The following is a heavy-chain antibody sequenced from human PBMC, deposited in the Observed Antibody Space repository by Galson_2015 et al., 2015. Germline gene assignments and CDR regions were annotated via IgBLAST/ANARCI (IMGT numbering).Heavy chain of an antibody. D-gene: IGHD3-22*01. CDR1: GFTFSSYA. V-gene: IGHV3-23*01. CDR3: AKDSSRDSSGYYYAYFDY. J-gene: IGHJ4*02. CDR2: ISGSGGST. Sequence: SLRLSCAASGFTFSSYAMSWVRQAPGKGLEWVSAISGSGGSTYYADSVKGRFTISRDNSKNTLYLQMNSLRAEDTAVYYCAKDSSRDSSGYYYAYFDYWGQGTLVTVSS.